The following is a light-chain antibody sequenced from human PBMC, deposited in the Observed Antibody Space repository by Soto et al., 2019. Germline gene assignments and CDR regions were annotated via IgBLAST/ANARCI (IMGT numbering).Light chain of an antibody. Sequence: EIVMTQSPATLSVSPGERVTLSCRASQSVSHNLAWYQQRPGQAPRLLIYGASTRATDIPARFSGSGSGTEFTLTISSLQSEDFAVYYCQQSNNWPYTFGQGTKVDIK. CDR2: GAS. CDR3: QQSNNWPYT. V-gene: IGKV3-15*01. CDR1: QSVSHN. J-gene: IGKJ2*01.